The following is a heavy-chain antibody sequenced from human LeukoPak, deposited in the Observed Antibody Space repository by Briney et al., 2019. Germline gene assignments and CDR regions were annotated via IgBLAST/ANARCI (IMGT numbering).Heavy chain of an antibody. D-gene: IGHD2-15*01. CDR1: GFTFDDYA. Sequence: PGWSLRLSCATSGFTFDDYAMHWVRQAPGKGLEWVSGITWNSNEMAYADSVKGRFTISRDNAKNSLYLQMNSLRVDDTALYYCAKNEGSSRAFADWGQGTLVTVSS. J-gene: IGHJ4*02. V-gene: IGHV3-9*01. CDR3: AKNEGSSRAFAD. CDR2: ITWNSNEM.